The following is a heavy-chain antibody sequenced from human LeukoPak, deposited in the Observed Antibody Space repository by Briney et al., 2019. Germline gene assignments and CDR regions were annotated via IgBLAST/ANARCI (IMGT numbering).Heavy chain of an antibody. D-gene: IGHD1-26*01. CDR3: ARNTESYYGY. Sequence: SETLSLTCTVSGGSISSYYWSWIRQPAGQGQEWIGRIYTSGSANYKPPLTSRVTTSVDTSKNKFSLKLSSLTAPRTTAYYCARNTESYYGYWGQGTLVTVSS. CDR1: GGSISSYY. V-gene: IGHV4-4*07. CDR2: IYTSGSA. J-gene: IGHJ4*02.